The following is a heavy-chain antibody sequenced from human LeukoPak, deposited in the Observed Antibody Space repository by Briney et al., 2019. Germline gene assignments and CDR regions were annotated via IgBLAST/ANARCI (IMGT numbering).Heavy chain of an antibody. J-gene: IGHJ4*02. Sequence: SETLSLTCSVSGDSISSYYWSWIRQPPGKGLEWIGYIYHSGSTNYNPSLKSRVTISVDTSKNQFSLKLSSVTAADTAVYYCARLGSIDYWGQGTLVTVSS. CDR1: GDSISSYY. CDR2: IYHSGST. CDR3: ARLGSIDY. V-gene: IGHV4-59*08.